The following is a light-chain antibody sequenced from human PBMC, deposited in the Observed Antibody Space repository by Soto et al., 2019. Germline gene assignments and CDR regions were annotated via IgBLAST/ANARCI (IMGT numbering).Light chain of an antibody. J-gene: IGLJ3*02. V-gene: IGLV2-14*01. Sequence: QSALTQPASVSGSPGQSITISCTGTSSDVDDYKYVSWYQQHPGKAPQLMIYEVSQRPSGVSYRFSGSKSGNTASLTISGLQAEDEGDYYCSSYTSSSTWVFGGGTKLTVL. CDR3: SSYTSSSTWV. CDR2: EVS. CDR1: SSDVDDYKY.